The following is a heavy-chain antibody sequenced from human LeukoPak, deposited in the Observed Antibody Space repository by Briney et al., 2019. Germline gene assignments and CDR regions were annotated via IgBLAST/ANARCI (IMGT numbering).Heavy chain of an antibody. V-gene: IGHV3-9*01. Sequence: PGGSLRLPCAASGFTFDDYAMHWVRQAPGKGLEWVSGISWNSGSIGYADSVKGRFTISRDNAKNSLYLQMNSLRAEDTALYYCLSSSGYWGQGTLVTVSS. CDR3: LSSSGY. CDR1: GFTFDDYA. J-gene: IGHJ4*02. CDR2: ISWNSGSI. D-gene: IGHD6-6*01.